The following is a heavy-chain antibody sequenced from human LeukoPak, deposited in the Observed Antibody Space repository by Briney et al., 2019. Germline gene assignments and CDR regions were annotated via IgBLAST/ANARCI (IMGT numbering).Heavy chain of an antibody. CDR2: ISWNSGDI. D-gene: IGHD3-10*01. J-gene: IGHJ5*02. V-gene: IGHV3-9*01. Sequence: GRSLRLSCAASGFTFDDYAMHWVRQAPGKGLEWVSGISWNSGDIGYADSVKGRFTISRDNSKNTLCLQMNSLRAEDTAVYYCAKRRDGSGSYHNWFDPWGQGTLVTVSS. CDR3: AKRRDGSGSYHNWFDP. CDR1: GFTFDDYA.